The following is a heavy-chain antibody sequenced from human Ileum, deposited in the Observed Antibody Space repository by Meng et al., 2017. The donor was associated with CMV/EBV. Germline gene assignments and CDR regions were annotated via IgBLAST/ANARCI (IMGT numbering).Heavy chain of an antibody. Sequence: QVQLQQWGAGLLKPSETLSLPCAVFGGSFTGYYWSWFRQSPGKGLEWIGEITHSGRTSYNLSLKSRVTISVDMSKYQFSLKLTSVTAADTAIYYCARGLASGWPDYWGQGTLVTVSS. CDR3: ARGLASGWPDY. V-gene: IGHV4-34*01. J-gene: IGHJ4*02. D-gene: IGHD3-10*01. CDR1: GGSFTGYY. CDR2: ITHSGRT.